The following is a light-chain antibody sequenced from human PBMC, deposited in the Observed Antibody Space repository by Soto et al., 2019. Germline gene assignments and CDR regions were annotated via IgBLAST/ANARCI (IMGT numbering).Light chain of an antibody. Sequence: QAVVTQETSLTVSPGGTVTLTCGSSTGVVTSGHYPYWFQQKPGQAPRTLIYDTNNKHSWTPARFSGSLLGGKAALTLSGAQPEDEAEYHCFLLHSGVVVFGGGTKVTVL. CDR1: TGVVTSGHY. V-gene: IGLV7-46*01. CDR2: DTN. CDR3: FLLHSGVVV. J-gene: IGLJ2*01.